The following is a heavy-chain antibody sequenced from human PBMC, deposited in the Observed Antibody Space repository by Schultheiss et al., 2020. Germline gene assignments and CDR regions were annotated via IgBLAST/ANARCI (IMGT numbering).Heavy chain of an antibody. J-gene: IGHJ6*02. Sequence: GESLKISCAASGFTFSSYSMNWVRQAPGKGLGWVSYISSRSSTIYYADYVKGRFTISRDNAKNSLYPQMNSLRDEDTAVYYCARAPPWGVMGRYYYYGMDVWGQGTTGTGS. CDR2: ISSRSSTI. D-gene: IGHD3-16*01. CDR1: GFTFSSYS. CDR3: ARAPPWGVMGRYYYYGMDV. V-gene: IGHV3-48*02.